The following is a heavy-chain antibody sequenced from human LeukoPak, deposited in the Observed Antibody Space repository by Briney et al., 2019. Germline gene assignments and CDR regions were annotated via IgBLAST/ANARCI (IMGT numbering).Heavy chain of an antibody. J-gene: IGHJ4*02. Sequence: PSETLSLTCTVSGASIRSHHWTWIRQPPGKGLEWIGNVYYVGSTSYSPSLKSRVTISLDTSKNQFSLEMNSVTAADTAVYYCARSGDSSAYYSFWGLGILVTVSS. V-gene: IGHV4-59*11. D-gene: IGHD3-22*01. CDR1: GASIRSHH. CDR2: VYYVGST. CDR3: ARSGDSSAYYSF.